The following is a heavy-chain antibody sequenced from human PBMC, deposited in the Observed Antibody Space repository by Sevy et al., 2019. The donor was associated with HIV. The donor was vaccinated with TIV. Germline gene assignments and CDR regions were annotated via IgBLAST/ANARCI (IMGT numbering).Heavy chain of an antibody. CDR3: AKDTARGLFFWNGYYTY. CDR2: ISWNSGSI. D-gene: IGHD3-3*01. CDR1: GFTFDDYA. Sequence: GGSLRLSCAASGFTFDDYAMHWVRQAPGKGLEWVSGISWNSGSIGYADSVKGRFTISRDNAKNSLYLQMNSLRAEDTALYYCAKDTARGLFFWNGYYTYWGQGTLVTVSS. V-gene: IGHV3-9*01. J-gene: IGHJ4*02.